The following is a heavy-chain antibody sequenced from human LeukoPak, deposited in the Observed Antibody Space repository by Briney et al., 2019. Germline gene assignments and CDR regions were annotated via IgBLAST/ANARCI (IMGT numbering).Heavy chain of an antibody. CDR2: IYSNGSA. J-gene: IGHJ4*02. CDR1: GGSISSFHYN. D-gene: IGHD3-22*01. Sequence: PSETLSLTCTVSGGSISSFHYNWDWIRQPPGKGLEWIGTIYSNGSANYNPSLKSRITISVDTSKNQFSLKLSSVTAADTAVYYCARRLRVTTSHFDYWGQGTLVTVSS. V-gene: IGHV4-39*01. CDR3: ARRLRVTTSHFDY.